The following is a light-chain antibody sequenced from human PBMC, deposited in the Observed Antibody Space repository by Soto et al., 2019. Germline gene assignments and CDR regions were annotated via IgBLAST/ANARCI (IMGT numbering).Light chain of an antibody. CDR3: SSYTSTNFVI. J-gene: IGLJ2*01. V-gene: IGLV2-14*01. CDR1: SGDIGDYKY. CDR2: DVS. Sequence: QSALTQPASVSGSPGQSITISCTGSSGDIGDYKYVSWYKQHPGKAPKLMIYDVSNRPSGVSNRFSGSKSGNTASLTISGLQAEDEADYYCSSYTSTNFVIFGGGTKVT.